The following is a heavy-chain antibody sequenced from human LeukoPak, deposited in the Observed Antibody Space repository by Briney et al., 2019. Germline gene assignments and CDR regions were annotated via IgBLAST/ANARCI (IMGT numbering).Heavy chain of an antibody. CDR2: ISGSGGST. V-gene: IGHV3-23*01. J-gene: IGHJ4*02. CDR3: AKETYDSSGLFDY. Sequence: GGSLRLSCAASGFTFSSYSMNWVRQAPGKGLEWVSAISGSGGSTYYADSVKGRFTISRDNSKNTLYLQMNSLRAEDTAVYYCAKETYDSSGLFDYWGQGTLVTVSS. D-gene: IGHD3-22*01. CDR1: GFTFSSYS.